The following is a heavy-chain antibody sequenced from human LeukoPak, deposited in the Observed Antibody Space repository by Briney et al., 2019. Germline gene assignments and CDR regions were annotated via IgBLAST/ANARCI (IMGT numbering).Heavy chain of an antibody. D-gene: IGHD2-2*02. Sequence: PSETLSLTCTVSGGSISSYYWSWIRQPPGKGLEWIGYIYYSGSTNYNPSLKSRVTISVDTSKNQFSLKLSSVTAADTAVYYCARIVLGYCSSTSCYTWFDPWGQGTLVTVSS. J-gene: IGHJ5*02. CDR1: GGSISSYY. CDR3: ARIVLGYCSSTSCYTWFDP. V-gene: IGHV4-59*01. CDR2: IYYSGST.